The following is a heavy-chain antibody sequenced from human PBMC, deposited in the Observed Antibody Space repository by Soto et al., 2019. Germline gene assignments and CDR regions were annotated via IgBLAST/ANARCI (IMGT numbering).Heavy chain of an antibody. J-gene: IGHJ5*02. D-gene: IGHD6-13*01. CDR3: ARDRSAAGTFGSGWFDP. CDR1: GFTFSSYS. CDR2: ISSSSSYI. V-gene: IGHV3-21*01. Sequence: PGGSLRLSCAASGFTFSSYSMNWVRQAPGKGLEWVSSISSSSSYIYYADSVKGRFTISRDNAKNSLYLQMNSLRAEDTAVYYCARDRSAAGTFGSGWFDPWGQGTLVTVS.